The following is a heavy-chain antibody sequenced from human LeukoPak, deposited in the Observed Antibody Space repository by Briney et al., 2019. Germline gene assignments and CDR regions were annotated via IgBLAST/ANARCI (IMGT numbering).Heavy chain of an antibody. CDR1: KFNFNSYG. D-gene: IGHD6-13*01. CDR3: ANGAYSSSWYDY. CDR2: ISGSGGST. Sequence: PGGSLRLSCTTSKFNFNSYGMTWVRQAPGKGLEWVSSISGSGGSTQYAASVQGRFTISRDNSKNTLYLQMNSLRAEDTAVYYCANGAYSSSWYDYWGQGTLVTVSS. V-gene: IGHV3-23*01. J-gene: IGHJ4*02.